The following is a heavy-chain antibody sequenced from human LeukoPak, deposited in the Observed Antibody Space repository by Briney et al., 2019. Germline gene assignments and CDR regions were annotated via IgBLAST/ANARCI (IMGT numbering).Heavy chain of an antibody. CDR1: GFTFSDYY. CDR2: ISGGSRYT. J-gene: IGHJ4*02. D-gene: IGHD3-10*01. CDR3: AREYGLGSCFDF. Sequence: GGSLRLSCAASGFTFSDYYMSWIRQAPGKGLERVSYISGGSRYTNYADSAKGRFTISRDNAKNSLYLQMNSLRAEDTAVYYCAREYGLGSCFDFWGQGTLVTVSS. V-gene: IGHV3-11*05.